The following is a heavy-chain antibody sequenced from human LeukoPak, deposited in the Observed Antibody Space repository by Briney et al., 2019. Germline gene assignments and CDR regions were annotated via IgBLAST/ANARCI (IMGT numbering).Heavy chain of an antibody. V-gene: IGHV3-30*18. CDR1: GFPFSSYA. J-gene: IGHJ3*01. Sequence: GGSLRLSCAASGFPFSSYAMSWVRQAPGKGLEWVAVVSYNAGFKHYADSVKGRFTISRDNSQNTLFLQMDSLRTEDTALYYCVKEADGFDVWGQGTMVTVSS. CDR3: VKEADGFDV. CDR2: VSYNAGFK.